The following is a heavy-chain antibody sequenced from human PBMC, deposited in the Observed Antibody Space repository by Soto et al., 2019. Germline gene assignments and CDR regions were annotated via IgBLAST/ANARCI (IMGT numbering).Heavy chain of an antibody. V-gene: IGHV4-31*03. D-gene: IGHD2-8*02. CDR3: AASGGPEGDWFDP. CDR1: GGSIRRRGYY. CDR2: VYYRGTT. Sequence: SETLSLTCTVTGGSIRRRGYYWSWIRQRPGEGLEWIGFVYYRGTTDYNPSLRSRMTISADTSRNQFYLDVASVTVADTATYLCAASGGPEGDWFDPWGQGILVTVSS. J-gene: IGHJ5*02.